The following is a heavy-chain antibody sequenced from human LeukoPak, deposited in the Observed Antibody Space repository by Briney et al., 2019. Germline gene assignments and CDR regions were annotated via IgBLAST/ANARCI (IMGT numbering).Heavy chain of an antibody. J-gene: IGHJ3*02. CDR2: IYYSGST. V-gene: IGHV4-59*08. D-gene: IGHD3-10*01. CDR3: ARTPYGSGSYKGAFDI. CDR1: GGSISSYY. Sequence: SETLSLTCTVSGGSISSYYWSWIRQPPGKGLEWIGYIYYSGSTNYNPSLKSRVTISVDTSKNQFSLKLSSVTAADTAVYYCARTPYGSGSYKGAFDIWGQGTMVTVSS.